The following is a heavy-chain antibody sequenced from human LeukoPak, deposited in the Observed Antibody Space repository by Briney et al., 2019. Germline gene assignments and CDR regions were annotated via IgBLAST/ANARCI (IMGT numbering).Heavy chain of an antibody. CDR1: GFTFSSYS. J-gene: IGHJ4*02. D-gene: IGHD3-22*01. V-gene: IGHV3-21*01. CDR3: ATQYYYDSSDYYSVGLDY. Sequence: GGSLRLSCVASGFTFSSYSMNWVRQAPGKGLEWVSSISSSSSYIYYADSVKGRFTISRDNAKNSLYLQMNSLRAEDTAVYYCATQYYYDSSDYYSVGLDYWGQGTLVTVSS. CDR2: ISSSSSYI.